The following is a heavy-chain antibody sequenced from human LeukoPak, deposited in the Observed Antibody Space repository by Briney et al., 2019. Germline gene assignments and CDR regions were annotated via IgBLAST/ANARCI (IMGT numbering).Heavy chain of an antibody. D-gene: IGHD3-10*01. CDR1: GFTFSSYG. CDR2: IRYDGSNK. CDR3: AKAGGSGSYLLGYYYMDV. J-gene: IGHJ6*03. V-gene: IGHV3-30*02. Sequence: GGSLRLSCAASGFTFSSYGMHWVRQAPGKGLEWVAFIRYDGSNKYYADSVKGRFTISRDNSKNTLYLQMNSLRAEDTAVYYCAKAGGSGSYLLGYYYMDVWGKGTTVTVSS.